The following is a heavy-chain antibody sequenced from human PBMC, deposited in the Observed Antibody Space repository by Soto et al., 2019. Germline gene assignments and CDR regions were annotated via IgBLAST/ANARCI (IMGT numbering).Heavy chain of an antibody. V-gene: IGHV3-23*01. CDR3: SKANYDILTGYYERTYYFDY. CDR1: GFTFSSYA. J-gene: IGHJ4*02. D-gene: IGHD3-9*01. CDR2: ISGSGGST. Sequence: PGGSLRLSCAASGFTFSSYAMSWVRQAPGKGLEWVSAISGSGGSTYYADSVKGRFTISRDNSKNTLYLQMNSLRAEDTAVYYYSKANYDILTGYYERTYYFDYWGQGTLVTVSS.